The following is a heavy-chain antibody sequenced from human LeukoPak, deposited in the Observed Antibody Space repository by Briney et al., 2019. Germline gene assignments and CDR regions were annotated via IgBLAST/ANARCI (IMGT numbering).Heavy chain of an antibody. D-gene: IGHD3-3*01. CDR3: ARGGDYDFWSGYCNY. V-gene: IGHV3-7*01. J-gene: IGHJ4*02. CDR2: IKQGGSEK. CDR1: GFTFSSYW. Sequence: RLGGSLRLSCAASGFTFSSYWMSWVRQAPGKGLEWVANIKQGGSEKYYVDSVKGRFTISRDNAKNSLYLQMNSLRAEDTAVYYCARGGDYDFWSGYCNYWGQGTLVTVSS.